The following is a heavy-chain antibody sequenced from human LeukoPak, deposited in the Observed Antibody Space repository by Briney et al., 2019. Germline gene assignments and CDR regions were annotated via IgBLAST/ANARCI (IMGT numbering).Heavy chain of an antibody. CDR2: IYHSGST. J-gene: IGHJ4*02. CDR1: GGSISSGGYS. Sequence: SQTLSLTCAVSGGSISSGGYSWSWIRQPPGKGLEWIGYIYHSGSTYYNPSLKSRVTISVDTSKNQFSLKLSSVTAADTAVYYCAREIRDGYPFDYWGQGTLVTVSS. CDR3: AREIRDGYPFDY. V-gene: IGHV4-30-2*01. D-gene: IGHD5-24*01.